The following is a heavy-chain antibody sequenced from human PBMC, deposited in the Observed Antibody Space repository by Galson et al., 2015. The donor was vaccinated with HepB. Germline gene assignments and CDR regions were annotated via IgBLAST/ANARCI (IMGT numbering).Heavy chain of an antibody. CDR3: ARGGMATIGGSTVDY. CDR2: IHYDSGNT. D-gene: IGHD5-24*01. J-gene: IGHJ4*02. CDR1: RYIFTKFG. Sequence: SLRLSCTASRYIFTKFGIHWVRQAPGQGPEWMGWIHYDSGNTNYAQKFQGRVIFTTDTSTSTGYMDLSSLRSDDTAVYYCARGGMATIGGSTVDYWGQGTLVTVSS. V-gene: IGHV1-18*01.